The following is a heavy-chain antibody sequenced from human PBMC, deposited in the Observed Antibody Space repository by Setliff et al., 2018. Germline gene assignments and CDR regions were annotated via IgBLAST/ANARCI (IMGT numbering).Heavy chain of an antibody. CDR1: GFLVSSYG. CDR2: IRNDGSDK. Sequence: LRLSCAASGFLVSSYGMHWARQAPGKGLEWVTFIRNDGSDKYYIDSVKGRFTISRDNAENTLYLQMNSLRPDDTALYYCARAVVGYGDLYYFDCWGQGTLVTVSS. V-gene: IGHV3-30*02. CDR3: ARAVVGYGDLYYFDC. D-gene: IGHD4-17*01. J-gene: IGHJ4*02.